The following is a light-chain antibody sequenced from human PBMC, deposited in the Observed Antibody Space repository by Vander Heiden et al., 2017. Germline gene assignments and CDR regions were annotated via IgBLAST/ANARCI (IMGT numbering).Light chain of an antibody. Sequence: QSALPQPPSASGSPGQPVTLSCTVPISDVGVYNYVSLYQQHPGEGDILMIYEVSKRPAGVTDSFSGSKSGNTASLTVSGRQAEEEDEYYCTADAGSNNLVFGGGTKRTVL. J-gene: IGLJ2*01. CDR1: ISDVGVYNY. CDR2: EVS. V-gene: IGLV2-8*01. CDR3: TADAGSNNLV.